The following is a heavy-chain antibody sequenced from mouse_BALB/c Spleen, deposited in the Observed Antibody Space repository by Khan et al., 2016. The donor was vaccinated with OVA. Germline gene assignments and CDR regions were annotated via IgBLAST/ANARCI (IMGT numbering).Heavy chain of an antibody. CDR2: ISSGGST. CDR1: GFTFSNYA. V-gene: IGHV5-6-5*01. CDR3: TRDYWFTY. J-gene: IGHJ3*01. Sequence: EVELVESGGGLVKPGGSLKLSCAASGFTFSNYAMSWVRQTPEKRLEWVASISSGGSTYYPDSVKGRFTISRDTARNILYLQMSSLRSEDTAMYXCTRDYWFTYWGQGTLVTVSA.